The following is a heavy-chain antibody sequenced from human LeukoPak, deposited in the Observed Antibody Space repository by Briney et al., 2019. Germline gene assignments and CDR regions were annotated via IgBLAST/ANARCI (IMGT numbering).Heavy chain of an antibody. CDR1: GGSISNYY. J-gene: IGHJ6*03. CDR3: ARHLVAAGNYYMDV. CDR2: TYTSGST. V-gene: IGHV4-4*07. Sequence: KTSETLSLTCIVSGGSISNYYWNWIRQPAGKGLEWTGRTYTSGSTNYNPSLKSRVTMSVDTSKNQFSLKLSSVTAADTAVYYCARHLVAAGNYYMDVWGKGTTVTVSS. D-gene: IGHD6-13*01.